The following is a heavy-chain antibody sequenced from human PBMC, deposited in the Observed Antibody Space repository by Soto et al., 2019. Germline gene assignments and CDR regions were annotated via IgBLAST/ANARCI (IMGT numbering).Heavy chain of an antibody. V-gene: IGHV3-23*01. Sequence: GGSLRLSCAASGFTFSSYAMSWVRQAPGKGLEWVSAISGGGGRTYYAASVKGRFTISRDNSKNTLYLQMNSLKAEDTAVYYCAKDLSRFWEWLSTSNWFDPWGQGTLVTVSS. CDR1: GFTFSSYA. CDR2: ISGGGGRT. D-gene: IGHD3-3*01. CDR3: AKDLSRFWEWLSTSNWFDP. J-gene: IGHJ5*02.